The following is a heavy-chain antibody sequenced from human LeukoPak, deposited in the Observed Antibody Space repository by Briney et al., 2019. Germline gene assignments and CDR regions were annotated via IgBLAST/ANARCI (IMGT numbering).Heavy chain of an antibody. CDR3: ARGIAAAAKQGGFDY. J-gene: IGHJ4*02. CDR1: GGSISSYY. D-gene: IGHD6-13*01. V-gene: IGHV4-59*12. CDR2: IYYSGST. Sequence: KPSETLSLTCTVSGGSISSYYWSWIPQPPGKGLEWIGYIYYSGSTSYNPSLKSRVTMSVDTSNNQFSLKLSSVTAADTALYYCARGIAAAAKQGGFDYWGQGTLVTVSS.